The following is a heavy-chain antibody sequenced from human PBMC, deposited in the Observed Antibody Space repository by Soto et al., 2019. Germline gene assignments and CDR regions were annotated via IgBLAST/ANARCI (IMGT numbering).Heavy chain of an antibody. CDR3: VKDRAPWSEHYTLGTFEY. J-gene: IGHJ4*02. D-gene: IGHD7-27*01. CDR2: ISSSGVKT. Sequence: EVQLLESGGGLVQPGGSLRLSCAASGFTFSSYAMNWVRQAPGKGLEWVAVISSSGVKTYYADSVKGRFSIARDNSKNSLYLQMHSLRVEDTAVYYAVKDRAPWSEHYTLGTFEYWGQGTMGTVSS. V-gene: IGHV3-23*01. CDR1: GFTFSSYA.